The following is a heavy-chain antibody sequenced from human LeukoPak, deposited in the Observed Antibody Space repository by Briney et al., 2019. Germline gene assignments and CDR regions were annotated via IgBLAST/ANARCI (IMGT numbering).Heavy chain of an antibody. CDR2: IYYSGST. J-gene: IGHJ4*02. Sequence: SETLSLTCTVSGGSISSYYWTWIRQPPGKGLEWIGYIYYSGSTNYNPSLKSRVTMSVDTSKNQFSLKLSSVTAADTAVYYCARHDPRGKAARLGYFDYWGQGTLVTVSS. D-gene: IGHD6-6*01. CDR1: GGSISSYY. CDR3: ARHDPRGKAARLGYFDY. V-gene: IGHV4-59*08.